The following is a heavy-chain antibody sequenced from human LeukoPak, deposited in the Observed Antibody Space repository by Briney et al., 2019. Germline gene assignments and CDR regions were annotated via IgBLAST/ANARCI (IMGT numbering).Heavy chain of an antibody. D-gene: IGHD6-13*01. CDR3: AGFTRGIAAAVDAYDY. CDR2: IYSGGST. CDR1: GFTVSSNY. V-gene: IGHV3-66*01. Sequence: PGGSLRLSCAASGFTVSSNYMSWVRQAPGKGLEWVSVIYSGGSTYYADSVKGRFTISRDNSKNTLYLQMNSLRAEDTAVYYCAGFTRGIAAAVDAYDYWGQGTLVTVSS. J-gene: IGHJ4*02.